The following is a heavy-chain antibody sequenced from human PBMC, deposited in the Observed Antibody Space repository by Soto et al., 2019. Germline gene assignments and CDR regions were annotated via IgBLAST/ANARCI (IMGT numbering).Heavy chain of an antibody. CDR3: ARVVAATHNDY. J-gene: IGHJ4*02. D-gene: IGHD2-15*01. CDR1: GGSVSSGGYY. CDR2: IYYTWNT. V-gene: IGHV4-31*03. Sequence: QVQLQESGPGLVKPSQTLSLTCTVSGGSVSSGGYYWSWIRQHPGEGLEWIGYIYYTWNTYYNPSLKSRVTISVDTSKNQFSLKLTSVTAADTAVYYCARVVAATHNDYWGQGTLVTVSS.